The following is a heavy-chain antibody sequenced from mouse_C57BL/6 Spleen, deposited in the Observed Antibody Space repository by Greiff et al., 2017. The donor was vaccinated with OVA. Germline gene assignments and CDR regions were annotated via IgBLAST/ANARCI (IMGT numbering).Heavy chain of an antibody. V-gene: IGHV1-85*01. Sequence: QVQLQQSGPELVKPGASVKLSCKASGYTFTSYDIHWVKQRPGQGLEWIGWIYPRDGSTKYNEKFKGKATLTVDTSSSTAYMELHSLTSEDSAVYFCARPHYYGSSYWYFDVWGTGTTVTVSS. J-gene: IGHJ1*03. D-gene: IGHD1-1*01. CDR3: ARPHYYGSSYWYFDV. CDR1: GYTFTSYD. CDR2: IYPRDGST.